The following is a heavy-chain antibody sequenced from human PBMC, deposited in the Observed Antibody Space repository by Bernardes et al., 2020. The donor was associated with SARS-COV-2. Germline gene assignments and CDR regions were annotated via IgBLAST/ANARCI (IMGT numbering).Heavy chain of an antibody. CDR1: GGSFSGYY. Sequence: SETLSLTCAVYGGSFSGYYWTWIRQPPGKGLEGIGDIIHTGTTNSIPSLKRRVARPVDTPKNKFSRKLSSVTASDTAVYYCARGSESVVVPAVLGLGPYYYYYAMDVWGQGTTVTVSS. D-gene: IGHD2-2*01. CDR3: ARGSESVVVPAVLGLGPYYYYYAMDV. J-gene: IGHJ6*02. V-gene: IGHV4-34*01. CDR2: IIHTGTT.